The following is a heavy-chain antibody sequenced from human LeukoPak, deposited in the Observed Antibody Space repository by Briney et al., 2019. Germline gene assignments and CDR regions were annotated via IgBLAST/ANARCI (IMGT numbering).Heavy chain of an antibody. CDR3: ARVNKRYSDY. J-gene: IGHJ4*02. CDR1: GFTFSNFW. D-gene: IGHD3-9*01. V-gene: IGHV3-7*01. CDR2: IKQDGGEK. Sequence: RPGGSLRLSCAASGFTFSNFWMTWVRQAPGKGLEWVANIKQDGGEKYYVDSVKGRFTISRDNGKNSVYLQMNSLRAEGTAVYFCARVNKRYSDYWGQGFLVTVSS.